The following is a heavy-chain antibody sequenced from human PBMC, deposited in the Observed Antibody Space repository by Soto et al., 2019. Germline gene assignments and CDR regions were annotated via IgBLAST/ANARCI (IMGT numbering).Heavy chain of an antibody. J-gene: IGHJ6*02. Sequence: QVQLVQSGAEVKKPGASVKVSCKASGYTFTGYYMHWVRQAPGQGLEWMGWINPNSGGTNYAQKFQGWGTMTRDPSISTGYMGLSRVRSGDTGVYYWARDGPGDTAMAHPNYYYGMDVWGQGTTVTVSS. CDR1: GYTFTGYY. CDR3: ARDGPGDTAMAHPNYYYGMDV. V-gene: IGHV1-2*04. CDR2: INPNSGGT. D-gene: IGHD5-18*01.